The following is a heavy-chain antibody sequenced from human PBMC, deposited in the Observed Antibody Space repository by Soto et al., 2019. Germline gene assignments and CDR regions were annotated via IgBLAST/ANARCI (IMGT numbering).Heavy chain of an antibody. Sequence: PGGSLRLSCAASGFTFSSHAMRWVRQSQGKGLEWVSAISGTGASTYYADYVKGRFTISRDNSKNTIYLEMNSLRGEDTAVYYCAKDRVVVVPSASDYSGQGTPVTVPS. CDR1: GFTFSSHA. V-gene: IGHV3-23*01. J-gene: IGHJ4*02. CDR2: ISGTGAST. CDR3: AKDRVVVVPSASDY. D-gene: IGHD2-15*01.